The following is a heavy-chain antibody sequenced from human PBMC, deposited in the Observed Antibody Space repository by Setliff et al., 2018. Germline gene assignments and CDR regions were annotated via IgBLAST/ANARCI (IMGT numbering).Heavy chain of an antibody. D-gene: IGHD1-26*01. CDR2: ISSGGST. V-gene: IGHV4-59*08. CDR3: ARHPSSGSYYGGSIFYFDD. Sequence: PSETLSLTCSVAGGSMSNYFWSWVRRPPGKGLEWIGFISSGGSTIYSPSLKSRVTISVDTSKNQFSLRLTSVTAADTAIYYCARHPSSGSYYGGSIFYFDDWGPGILVTVSS. CDR1: GGSMSNYF. J-gene: IGHJ4*02.